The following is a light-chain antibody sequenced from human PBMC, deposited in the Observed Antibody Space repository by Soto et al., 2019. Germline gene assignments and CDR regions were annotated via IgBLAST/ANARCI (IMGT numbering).Light chain of an antibody. V-gene: IGKV3-11*01. Sequence: EIVLTQSPATLSLSPGERATLSCRASQSVSSYLAWYHQKPGQAPRLLIYDASSRATGIPARCSGSGSGTDITLTISSLEPEDFAVYYCQQRSNWLFGGGTKVEIK. CDR3: QQRSNWL. J-gene: IGKJ4*01. CDR2: DAS. CDR1: QSVSSY.